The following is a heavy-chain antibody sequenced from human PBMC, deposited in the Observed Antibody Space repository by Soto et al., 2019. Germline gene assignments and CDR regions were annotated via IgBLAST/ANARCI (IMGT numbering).Heavy chain of an antibody. Sequence: EVQLVESGGGLVKPGGSLRLSCAASGFTFSNAWMNWVRQAPGKGLEWVGRIKSKTDGGTTDYAAPVKGRFTISRDDSKNTLYLQMNSLKTEDTAVYYCTTARYSSSWYCLYWGQGTLVTVSS. CDR3: TTARYSSSWYCLY. V-gene: IGHV3-15*07. CDR1: GFTFSNAW. CDR2: IKSKTDGGTT. J-gene: IGHJ4*02. D-gene: IGHD6-13*01.